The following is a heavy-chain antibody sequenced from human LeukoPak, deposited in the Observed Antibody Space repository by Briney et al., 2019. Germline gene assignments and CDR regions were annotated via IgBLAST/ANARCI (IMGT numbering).Heavy chain of an antibody. J-gene: IGHJ5*02. CDR1: GFTFSSYA. D-gene: IGHD3-10*01. Sequence: GGSLRLSCAASGFTFSSYAMSWVRQAPGKGLEWVSGISGTGGNTYYADSVKGRFTISRDNSKNTLYLQVNSLRAEDTAVYYCAKDPEPYGSGTYPNWFDPWGQGTLVTVSS. V-gene: IGHV3-23*01. CDR3: AKDPEPYGSGTYPNWFDP. CDR2: ISGTGGNT.